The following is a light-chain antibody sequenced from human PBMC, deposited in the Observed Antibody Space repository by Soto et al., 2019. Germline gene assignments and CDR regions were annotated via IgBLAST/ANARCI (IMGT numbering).Light chain of an antibody. CDR2: EVS. J-gene: IGLJ1*01. Sequence: QSVLTQPASVSGSPGQSITISCTGTSSDVGGYNYVSWYQQHPGKAPKLMIYEVSNRPSGVSNRFSASKSGNTASLTISGLQSDDEADYYCCSFVDTGTYLFGSGTKLTVL. V-gene: IGLV2-14*01. CDR1: SSDVGGYNY. CDR3: CSFVDTGTYL.